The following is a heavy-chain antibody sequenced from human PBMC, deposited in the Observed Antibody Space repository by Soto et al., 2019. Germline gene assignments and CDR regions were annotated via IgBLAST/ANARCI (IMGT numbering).Heavy chain of an antibody. CDR1: GFTFSSYG. D-gene: IGHD3-9*01. Sequence: QVQLVESGGGVVQPGRSLRLSCAASGFTFSSYGIHWVRQAPGKGLEWVAVISSDGSNKYYADSVKGRFTISRDNSKNTLYLQMNSLRAEDSAVYCCAKDWLSYDILTGPVNYWGQGTLVTVSS. V-gene: IGHV3-30*18. CDR3: AKDWLSYDILTGPVNY. J-gene: IGHJ4*02. CDR2: ISSDGSNK.